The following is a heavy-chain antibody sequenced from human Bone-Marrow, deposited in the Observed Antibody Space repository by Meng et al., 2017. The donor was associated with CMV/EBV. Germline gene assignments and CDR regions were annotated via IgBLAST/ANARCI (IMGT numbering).Heavy chain of an antibody. CDR1: GGSVSSDSYY. D-gene: IGHD4-17*01. CDR2: IYKSGST. CDR3: ATTGGY. Sequence: SETLSLTCSVSGGSVSSDSYYWSWIRQPPGKGPEWIGHIYKSGSTSYNPSLKSRVNISIDTSKNQFSLNLTSVTAADTAVYYCATTGGYWGQGTLVTVSS. J-gene: IGHJ4*02. V-gene: IGHV4-61*01.